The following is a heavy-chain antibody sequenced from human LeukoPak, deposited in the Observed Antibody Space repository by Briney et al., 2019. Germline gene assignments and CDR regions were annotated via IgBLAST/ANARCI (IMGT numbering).Heavy chain of an antibody. Sequence: PSETLSLTCTVSGGSISSYYWSWIRQPPGKGLEWIGYIYYSGSTNYNPSLKSRVTISVDTSKNQFSLKLSSVTAADTAVYYCARGDDSSGYYGRYYMDVWGKGTTVTVSS. CDR1: GGSISSYY. J-gene: IGHJ6*03. CDR3: ARGDDSSGYYGRYYMDV. CDR2: IYYSGST. D-gene: IGHD3-22*01. V-gene: IGHV4-59*01.